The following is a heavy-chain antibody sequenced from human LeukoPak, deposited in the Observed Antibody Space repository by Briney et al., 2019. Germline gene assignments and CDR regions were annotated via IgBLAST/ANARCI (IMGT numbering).Heavy chain of an antibody. J-gene: IGHJ4*02. Sequence: ASVKVSCKASGYTFTSYGISWVRQAPGQGLEWMGWISAYNGSTNYAQKLQGRVTMTTDTSTSTAYMELRSLRSDDTAVYYCARDPADSTTGGFDYWGQGTLVTVSS. CDR2: ISAYNGST. CDR3: ARDPADSTTGGFDY. CDR1: GYTFTSYG. V-gene: IGHV1-18*01. D-gene: IGHD3-16*01.